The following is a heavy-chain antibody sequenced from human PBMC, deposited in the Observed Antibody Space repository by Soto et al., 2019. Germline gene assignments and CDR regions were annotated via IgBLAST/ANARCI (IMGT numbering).Heavy chain of an antibody. CDR1: GGTFSSYA. J-gene: IGHJ6*02. D-gene: IGHD3-10*01. CDR3: ARGYPSGGGYGMDV. V-gene: IGHV1-69*13. CDR2: IIPIFGTA. Sequence: GASVKVSCKASGGTFSSYAISWVRQAPGQGLEWMGGIIPIFGTANYAQKFQGRVTITADESTSTAYMELSSLRSEDTAVYYCARGYPSGGGYGMDVWGQGTTVTVSS.